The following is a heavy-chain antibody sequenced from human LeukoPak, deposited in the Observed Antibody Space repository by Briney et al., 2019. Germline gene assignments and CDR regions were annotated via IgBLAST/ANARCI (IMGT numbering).Heavy chain of an antibody. D-gene: IGHD2-15*01. CDR1: GGTFSSYA. CDR2: IIPIFGIA. V-gene: IGHV1-69*05. Sequence: SVKVSCKASGGTFSSYAISWVRQAPGQGLEWMGGIIPIFGIANYAQKFQGRVTITTDESTSTAYMELSSLRSEDTAVYYCARASPYFYCSGGSCYFHPWGQGTLVTVSS. CDR3: ARASPYFYCSGGSCYFHP. J-gene: IGHJ5*02.